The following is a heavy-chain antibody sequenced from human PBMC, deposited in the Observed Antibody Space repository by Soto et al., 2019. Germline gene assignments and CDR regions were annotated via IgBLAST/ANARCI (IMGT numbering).Heavy chain of an antibody. Sequence: EVQLVESGGGLVMPGGSLRLSCAASGFTFSAYNMNWVAQAPGKGLEWVSSINPTSSHIYYADSVRGRFTISRDDSKNSVSLQMNSLRTEDAALYYCARGYCGGGGCYLRRDAFDVWGQGTMVTVSS. V-gene: IGHV3-21*01. J-gene: IGHJ3*01. D-gene: IGHD2-15*01. CDR3: ARGYCGGGGCYLRRDAFDV. CDR2: INPTSSHI. CDR1: GFTFSAYN.